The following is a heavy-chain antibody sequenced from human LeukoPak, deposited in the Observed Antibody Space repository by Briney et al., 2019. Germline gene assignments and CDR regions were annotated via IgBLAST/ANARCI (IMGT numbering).Heavy chain of an antibody. CDR3: ARWDPHGDL. D-gene: IGHD1-26*01. CDR2: ITISGHTK. J-gene: IGHJ5*02. Sequence: TGGSLRLSCAASGFYLNTYETNWVRQAPGKGLEWIADITISGHTKNYADSVKGRFTISRDNAGTSLYLQMNSLRVEDTGVYYCARWDPHGDLWRQGTLVTVSS. V-gene: IGHV3-48*03. CDR1: GFYLNTYE.